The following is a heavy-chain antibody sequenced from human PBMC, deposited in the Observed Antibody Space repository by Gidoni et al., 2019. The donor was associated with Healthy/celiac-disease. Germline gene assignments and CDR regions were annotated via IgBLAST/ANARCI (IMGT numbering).Heavy chain of an antibody. J-gene: IGHJ6*03. Sequence: APGKGMEWVSAISGSGGSTYYADSVKGRFTISRDNSKNTLYLQMNSLRAEDTSVYDCAKFSGVTTFRDYMDVWGKGTTVTVSS. CDR2: ISGSGGST. V-gene: IGHV3-23*01. D-gene: IGHD4-4*01. CDR3: AKFSGVTTFRDYMDV.